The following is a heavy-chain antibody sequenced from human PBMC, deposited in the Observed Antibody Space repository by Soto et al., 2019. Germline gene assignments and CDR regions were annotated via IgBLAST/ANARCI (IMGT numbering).Heavy chain of an antibody. Sequence: GGSLRLSCAASGFTFSSYIMNWVRQAPGKGLEWVSSISSSSSYIYYADSVKGRFTISRENAKNSLYLQMNSLRAEDTAVYYCARDRAAPNLYYYGMDVWGQGTTITVSS. V-gene: IGHV3-21*01. CDR3: ARDRAAPNLYYYGMDV. D-gene: IGHD6-13*01. J-gene: IGHJ6*02. CDR2: ISSSSSYI. CDR1: GFTFSSYI.